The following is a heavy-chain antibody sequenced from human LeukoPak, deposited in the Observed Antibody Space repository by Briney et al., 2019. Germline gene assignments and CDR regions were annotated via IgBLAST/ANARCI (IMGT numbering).Heavy chain of an antibody. CDR2: IIPIFGTA. J-gene: IGHJ3*02. CDR1: GGTFSSYA. V-gene: IGHV1-69*13. Sequence: GASVKVSCKGSGGTFSSYAISWVRQAPGQGLEWMGGIIPIFGTANYAQKFQGRVTITADESTSTAYMELSSLRSEDTAVYYCARSFAYYGSGSYYRAFDIWGQGTMVTVSS. CDR3: ARSFAYYGSGSYYRAFDI. D-gene: IGHD3-10*01.